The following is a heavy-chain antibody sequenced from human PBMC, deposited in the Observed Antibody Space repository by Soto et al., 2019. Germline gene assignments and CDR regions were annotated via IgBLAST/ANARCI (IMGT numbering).Heavy chain of an antibody. CDR3: ARDPYYVRMVQARILSGMDV. Sequence: ASVKVSCKASGYTFTTYDISWVRQAPGQGLEWMGRISTYSGNTNYPQSLQGRLTMTTDTSTTTAYMELRSLRSDDTAVYYCARDPYYVRMVQARILSGMDVWGQGPMVTVSS. CDR1: GYTFTTYD. D-gene: IGHD2-8*01. J-gene: IGHJ6*02. CDR2: ISTYSGNT. V-gene: IGHV1-18*01.